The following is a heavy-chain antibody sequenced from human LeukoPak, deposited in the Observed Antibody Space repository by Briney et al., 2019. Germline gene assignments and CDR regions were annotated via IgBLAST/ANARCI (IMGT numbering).Heavy chain of an antibody. CDR3: ARGPSDYYDSSGYFDY. CDR2: IWYDGSNK. Sequence: GGSLRLSCAASGFTFSSYGMHWVRQAPGKGLEWVAVIWYDGSNKYYADSVKGRFTISRDNSKNTLYLQMNSLRAKDTAVYYCARGPSDYYDSSGYFDYWGQGTLVTVSS. CDR1: GFTFSSYG. D-gene: IGHD3-22*01. V-gene: IGHV3-33*01. J-gene: IGHJ4*02.